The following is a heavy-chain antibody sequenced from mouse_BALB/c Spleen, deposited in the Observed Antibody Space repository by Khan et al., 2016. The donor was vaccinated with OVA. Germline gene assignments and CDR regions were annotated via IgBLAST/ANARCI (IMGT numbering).Heavy chain of an antibody. CDR1: GYTFTDYA. D-gene: IGHD1-1*02. CDR3: ARGGRFAY. J-gene: IGHJ3*01. Sequence: QVQLQQSGAELVRPGVSVKISCKGSGYTFTDYATHWVKQSHAKSLQWIGVISTYYDDADYNPRLQGKASMTVDRSSSPAYLELARLTYEDSAIYYCARGGRFAYWGQGALVTVAA. V-gene: IGHV1S137*01. CDR2: ISTYYDDA.